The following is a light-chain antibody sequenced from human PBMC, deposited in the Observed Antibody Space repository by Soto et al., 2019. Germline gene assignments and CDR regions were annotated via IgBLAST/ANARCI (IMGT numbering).Light chain of an antibody. CDR3: SSYAGSYV. Sequence: QSALTQARSVSGSPGQSVTISCTGTSSDVGGYNYVSWYQQHPGKAPRLMIYDVSKRPSGVPDRFSGSKSGNTASLTISGLQAEDEADYYCSSYAGSYVFGTGTKLTVL. V-gene: IGLV2-11*01. CDR2: DVS. CDR1: SSDVGGYNY. J-gene: IGLJ1*01.